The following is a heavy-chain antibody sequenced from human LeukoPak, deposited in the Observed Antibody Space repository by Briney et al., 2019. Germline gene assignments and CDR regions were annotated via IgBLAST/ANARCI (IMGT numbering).Heavy chain of an antibody. D-gene: IGHD1-7*01. CDR2: ISTYNGNT. V-gene: IGHV1-18*01. CDR1: GDTFTSYG. CDR3: ARGWDWNYAFDY. Sequence: ASVKVSCKASGDTFTSYGITWVRQAPGQGLEWMGWISTYNGNTNYAQKLQGRVTMTTDTSTSTAYMELRSLKSDDTAVYYCARGWDWNYAFDYWGQGTLVTVSS. J-gene: IGHJ4*02.